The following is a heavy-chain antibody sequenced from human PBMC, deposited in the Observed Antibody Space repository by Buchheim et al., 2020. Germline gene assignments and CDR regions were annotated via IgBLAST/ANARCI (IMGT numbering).Heavy chain of an antibody. CDR1: EFTFNTYW. D-gene: IGHD2-2*01. Sequence: EVQLVESGGGLVQPGGSLRLSCAASEFTFNTYWMSWVRQAPGKGLEWVANIKQDGSEKYYVDSVKGRFTISRDKAKNSLDLQLNSLRAEDSAVYYCARTGCYSSISCNTAGWYFDLWGRGTL. CDR3: ARTGCYSSISCNTAGWYFDL. CDR2: IKQDGSEK. V-gene: IGHV3-7*01. J-gene: IGHJ2*01.